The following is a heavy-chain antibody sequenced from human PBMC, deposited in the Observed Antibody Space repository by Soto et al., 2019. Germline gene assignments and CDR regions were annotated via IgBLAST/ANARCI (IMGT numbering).Heavy chain of an antibody. CDR3: ARVCGGDCHYGMDV. J-gene: IGHJ6*02. V-gene: IGHV4-31*03. CDR1: GGSISSGGYY. D-gene: IGHD2-21*02. CDR2: IYYSGST. Sequence: QVQLQESGPGLVKPSQTLSLTCTVSGGSISSGGYYWSWIRQHPGKGLEWIGYIYYSGSTYYNPSLTGRVTISADTSKNQFSLKLSSVTAADTAVYYCARVCGGDCHYGMDVWGQGTTVTVSS.